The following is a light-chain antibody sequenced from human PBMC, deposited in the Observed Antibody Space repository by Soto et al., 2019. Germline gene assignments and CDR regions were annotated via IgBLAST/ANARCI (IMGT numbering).Light chain of an antibody. CDR2: EVS. J-gene: IGLJ1*01. Sequence: QSVLTQPASVSGSPRQSMTISCTGTNSDVVIYNLVSWYQQHPGKAPKLLISEVSKRPSGISNRFSGSKSGNTASLTISGLQAEDEADYYCCSYGVFGTGTKVTVL. CDR1: NSDVVIYNL. CDR3: CSYGV. V-gene: IGLV2-23*02.